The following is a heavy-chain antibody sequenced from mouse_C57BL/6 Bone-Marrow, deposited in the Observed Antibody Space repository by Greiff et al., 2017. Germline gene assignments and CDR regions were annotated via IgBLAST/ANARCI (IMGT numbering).Heavy chain of an antibody. D-gene: IGHD3-2*02. CDR2: IDPENGDT. J-gene: IGHJ4*01. CDR1: GFNIKDDY. CDR3: TKLRLPMDY. V-gene: IGHV14-4*01. Sequence: EVKLVESGAELVRPGASVKLSCTASGFNIKDDYMHWVKQRPEQGLEWIGWIDPENGDTEYASKFQGKATITADTSSNTAYLQLSSLTSEDTAVYYCTKLRLPMDYWGQGTSVTVSS.